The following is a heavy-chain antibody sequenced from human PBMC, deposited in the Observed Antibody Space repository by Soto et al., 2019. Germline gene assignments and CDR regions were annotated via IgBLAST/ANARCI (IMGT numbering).Heavy chain of an antibody. V-gene: IGHV3-53*01. D-gene: IGHD6-13*01. CDR3: ATEGIAAAGTIDY. CDR2: IYSGGST. CDR1: GFTVSSNY. J-gene: IGHJ4*02. Sequence: PGGSLRLSCAASGFTVSSNYMSWVRQAPGKGLEWVSVIYSGGSTYYADSVKGRFTISRDNSKNTLYLQMNSLRAEDTAVYYCATEGIAAAGTIDYWGQGTLVTVSS.